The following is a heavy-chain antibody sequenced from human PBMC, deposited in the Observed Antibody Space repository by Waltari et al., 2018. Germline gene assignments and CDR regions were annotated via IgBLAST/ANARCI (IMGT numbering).Heavy chain of an antibody. Sequence: QVQLQESGPGLVKPSETLSLTCNVSGGSVRSDNWSWLRQTPGKGLEWIGYMYQGGSTNYNPSLKSRVTISKDLSKNQLSLKLTSVTVADTAIYYCARRYGYDYLDPWGQGTLVTVSS. CDR1: GGSVRSDN. CDR2: MYQGGST. J-gene: IGHJ5*02. CDR3: ARRYGYDYLDP. D-gene: IGHD3-22*01. V-gene: IGHV4-4*09.